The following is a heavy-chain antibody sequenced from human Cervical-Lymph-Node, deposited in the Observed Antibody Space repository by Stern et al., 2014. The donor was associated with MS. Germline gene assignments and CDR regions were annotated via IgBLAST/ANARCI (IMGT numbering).Heavy chain of an antibody. Sequence: EVHLGESGGGLVKPGGSLTLSCAASGFNIVTYSMNWVRQAPGKGLEWVSFISSTSSNIKYADAVRGRFTISRDNAKNSLFLHMSGLRVEDTAVYYCASTSGWFDSWGQGIQVTVSS. CDR1: GFNIVTYS. J-gene: IGHJ5*01. V-gene: IGHV3-21*01. CDR2: ISSTSSNI. CDR3: ASTSGWFDS.